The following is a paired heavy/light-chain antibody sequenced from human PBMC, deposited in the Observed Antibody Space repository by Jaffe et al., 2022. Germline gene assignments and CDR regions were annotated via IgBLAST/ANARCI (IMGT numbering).Light chain of an antibody. V-gene: IGLV2-8*01. CDR1: SSDIGVYNY. J-gene: IGLJ1*01. CDR2: EVT. CDR3: SSYAGSNNFV. Sequence: QSALTQPPSASGSPGQSVTISCTGTSSDIGVYNYVSWYQQHPGKAPKLMIYEVTKRPSGVPDRFSGSKSGNTASLTVSGLQADDEADYYCSSYAGSNNFVFGTGTKVTVL.
Heavy chain of an antibody. CDR2: DHYSGTS. CDR3: VRHRWESFTPWFDP. Sequence: QLQLQESGPGLVKPSETLSLTCTVSGASISSSDYYWGWIRQPPGKGLEWIGSDHYSGTSYYSPSLRSRVRISVDTSKNQFSLKVNSVTAADTAFYYCVRHRWESFTPWFDPWGQGTLVTVSS. V-gene: IGHV4-39*01. J-gene: IGHJ5*02. CDR1: GASISSSDYY. D-gene: IGHD1-26*01.